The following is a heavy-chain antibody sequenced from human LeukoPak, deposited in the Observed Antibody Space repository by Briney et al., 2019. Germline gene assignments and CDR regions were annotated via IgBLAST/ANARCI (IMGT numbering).Heavy chain of an antibody. CDR1: GGSFSGYY. Sequence: SETLSLTCAVYGGSFSGYYWSWIRQPPGKGLEWIGEINHSGSTNYNPSLKSRVTISVDTSKNQFSLKLSSVTAAGTAVYYCARGRYYDSSGYYSYYYYGMDVWGQGTTVTVSS. D-gene: IGHD3-22*01. J-gene: IGHJ6*02. CDR3: ARGRYYDSSGYYSYYYYGMDV. CDR2: INHSGST. V-gene: IGHV4-34*01.